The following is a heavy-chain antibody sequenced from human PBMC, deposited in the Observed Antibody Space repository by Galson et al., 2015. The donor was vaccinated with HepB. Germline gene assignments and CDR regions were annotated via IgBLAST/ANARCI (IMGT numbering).Heavy chain of an antibody. D-gene: IGHD5-18*01. CDR2: IWSDGSNE. CDR3: ARDGAGHTYGYPPSLDH. V-gene: IGHV3-33*01. Sequence: SLRLSCAASGFTFNRYGMHWVRQAPGKGLEWVAVIWSDGSNEDYADSVKGRFTISRDNSQNTLYLQINSLRADDTAVYYCARDGAGHTYGYPPSLDHWGQGTLVTVSS. CDR1: GFTFNRYG. J-gene: IGHJ4*02.